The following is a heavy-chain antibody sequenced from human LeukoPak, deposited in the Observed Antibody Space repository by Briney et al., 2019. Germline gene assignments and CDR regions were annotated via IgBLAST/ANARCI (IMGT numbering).Heavy chain of an antibody. CDR3: ARLAVFGDAFDI. D-gene: IGHD2-21*01. J-gene: IGHJ3*02. CDR1: GGSISSYY. CDR2: IYYSGST. Sequence: PSETLSLTCTVPGGSISSYYWSWIRQPPGKGLEWIGYIYYSGSTDYNPSLKSRVTISVDTSKNQFSLKLSSVTAADTAVYYCARLAVFGDAFDIWGQGTMVTVSS. V-gene: IGHV4-59*01.